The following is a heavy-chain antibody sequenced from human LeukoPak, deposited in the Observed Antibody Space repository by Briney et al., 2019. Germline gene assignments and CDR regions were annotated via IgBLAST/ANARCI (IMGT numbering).Heavy chain of an antibody. D-gene: IGHD3-22*01. CDR2: IYYSGST. J-gene: IGHJ3*02. V-gene: IGHV4-39*02. Sequence: SETLSLTCTVSGGSISSSSYYWGWIRQPPGKGLEWIGSIYYSGSTYYNPSLKSRVTISVDTSKNQFSLKLSSVTAADTAVYYCARDLEDSSPFGAFDMWGQGTMVTVSS. CDR1: GGSISSSSYY. CDR3: ARDLEDSSPFGAFDM.